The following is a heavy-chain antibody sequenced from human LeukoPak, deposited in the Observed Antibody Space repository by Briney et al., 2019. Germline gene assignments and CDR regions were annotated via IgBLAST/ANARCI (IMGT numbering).Heavy chain of an antibody. V-gene: IGHV4-59*08. D-gene: IGHD3-9*01. Sequence: SECLSLTCTVSGGSMNISYWSWIRQPPGKGLEWIGYIYHRGSTNYNPSLKSRITVSIDTSKNQFSLKVTSVTAADTAVYYCARSGVFSGYDTFDIWGQGTMVTVPS. J-gene: IGHJ3*02. CDR2: IYHRGST. CDR1: GGSMNISY. CDR3: ARSGVFSGYDTFDI.